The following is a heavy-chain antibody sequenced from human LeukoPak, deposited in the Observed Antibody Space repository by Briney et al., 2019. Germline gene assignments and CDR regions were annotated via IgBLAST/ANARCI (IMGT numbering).Heavy chain of an antibody. CDR1: GYTFTSYA. D-gene: IGHD4-17*01. V-gene: IGHV1-24*01. CDR3: AALTVTPLVFDY. CDR2: FDPEDGET. J-gene: IGHJ4*02. Sequence: ASVKVSCKASGYTFTSYAMNWVRQAPGQGLEWMGGFDPEDGETIYAQKFQGRVTMTEDTSTDTAYMELSSLRSEDTAVYYCAALTVTPLVFDYWGQGTLVTVSS.